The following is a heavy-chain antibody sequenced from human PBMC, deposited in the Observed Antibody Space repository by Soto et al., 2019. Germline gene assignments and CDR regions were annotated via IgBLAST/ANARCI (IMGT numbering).Heavy chain of an antibody. V-gene: IGHV4-59*01. Sequence: SETLSLTCTVSGGSISSYYWSWIRQPPGKGLEWIGYIYYSGSTNYNPSLKSRVTISVDTSKNQFSLKLSSVTAADTAVYYCARDLFYGSGPNWFDPWGQGTLVTVSS. CDR2: IYYSGST. CDR1: GGSISSYY. CDR3: ARDLFYGSGPNWFDP. D-gene: IGHD3-10*01. J-gene: IGHJ5*02.